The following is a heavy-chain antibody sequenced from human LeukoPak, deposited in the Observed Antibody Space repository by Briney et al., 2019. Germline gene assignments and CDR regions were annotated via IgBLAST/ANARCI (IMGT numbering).Heavy chain of an antibody. V-gene: IGHV4-61*02. J-gene: IGHJ5*02. D-gene: IGHD4-17*01. CDR2: IYHSGST. Sequence: SQTLSLTCTVSGGSITRGTSYWSWVRQPGGKGLEWIGRIYHSGSTNYNPSPKSRVTISVDTSKNQFSLKLSSVTAADTAVYYCARGDDDGDHRGLHWFDPWGRGTLVTVSS. CDR3: ARGDDDGDHRGLHWFDP. CDR1: GGSITRGTSY.